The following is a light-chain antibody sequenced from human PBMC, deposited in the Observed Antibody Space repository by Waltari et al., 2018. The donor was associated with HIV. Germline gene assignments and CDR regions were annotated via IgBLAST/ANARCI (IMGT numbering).Light chain of an antibody. CDR1: SSDVGVYNF. J-gene: IGLJ3*02. CDR3: SSYTSSSTLV. V-gene: IGLV2-14*01. Sequence: QSALTQPRSVSGSPGQSVTISCTGTSSDVGVYNFVSWYQQHPGKAPKLMIYEVSNRPSGVSNRFSGSKSGNTASLTISGLQAEYEADYYCSSYTSSSTLVFGGGTKLTVL. CDR2: EVS.